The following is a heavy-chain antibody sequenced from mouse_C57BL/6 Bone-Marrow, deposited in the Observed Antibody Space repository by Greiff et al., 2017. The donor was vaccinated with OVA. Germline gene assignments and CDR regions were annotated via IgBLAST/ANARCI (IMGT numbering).Heavy chain of an antibody. D-gene: IGHD2-5*01. CDR1: GYAFTNYL. V-gene: IGHV1-54*01. Sequence: VQLKQSGAELVRPGTSVKVSCKASGYAFTNYLIEWVKQRPGQGLEWIGVINPGSGGTNYNEKFKGKATLTADKSSSTAYMQLSSLTSEDSAVYFCARDSNLYYAMDYWGQGTSVTVSS. CDR3: ARDSNLYYAMDY. CDR2: INPGSGGT. J-gene: IGHJ4*01.